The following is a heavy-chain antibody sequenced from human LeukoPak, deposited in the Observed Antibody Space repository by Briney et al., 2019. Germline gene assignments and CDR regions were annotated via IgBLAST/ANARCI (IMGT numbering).Heavy chain of an antibody. CDR3: ARGPYYYDSSGYYPRYYFDY. V-gene: IGHV1-2*02. D-gene: IGHD3-22*01. CDR1: GYTFTGYF. CDR2: INPNSGGT. Sequence: ASVKVSCKASGYTFTGYFMHWVRLAPGQGLEWMGWINPNSGGTNYAQKFQGRVTMTRDTSTSTVYMELSSLRSEDTAVYYCARGPYYYDSSGYYPRYYFDYWGQGTLVTVSS. J-gene: IGHJ4*02.